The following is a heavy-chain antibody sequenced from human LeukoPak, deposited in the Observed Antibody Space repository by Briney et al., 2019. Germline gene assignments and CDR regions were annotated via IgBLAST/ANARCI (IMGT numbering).Heavy chain of an antibody. CDR3: ARSWPRGSPPTCFDP. CDR2: MNPNSGNT. V-gene: IGHV1-8*01. CDR1: GYTFTSYD. D-gene: IGHD3-10*01. J-gene: IGHJ5*02. Sequence: ASVKLSCKASGYTFTSYDINMVRQATGQGLEGMGWMNPNSGNTGYAQKFQGRVTMTRTTSISTAYMELNSLRSEDTAVYYGARSWPRGSPPTCFDPWGQGTLVTVSS.